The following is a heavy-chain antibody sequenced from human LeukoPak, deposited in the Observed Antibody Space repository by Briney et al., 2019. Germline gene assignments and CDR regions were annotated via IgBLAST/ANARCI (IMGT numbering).Heavy chain of an antibody. J-gene: IGHJ4*02. CDR2: IRSKAYGGTT. Sequence: GGTLRLSCAASGFTFNTYGMSWFRQAPGKGLEWVGFIRSKAYGGTTEYAASVKGRFTISRDDSKSIAYLQMNSLKTEDTAVYYCTTTTHIQPHYFDYWGQGTLVTVSS. D-gene: IGHD5-18*01. CDR3: TTTTHIQPHYFDY. V-gene: IGHV3-49*03. CDR1: GFTFNTYG.